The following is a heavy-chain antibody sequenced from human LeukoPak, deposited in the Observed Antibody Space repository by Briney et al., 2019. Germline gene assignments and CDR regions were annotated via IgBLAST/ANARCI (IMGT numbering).Heavy chain of an antibody. Sequence: ASVKVSCKTSGYTFTGYHMHWVRQAPGQGLEWMGRINPNSGDTIYAQKFQGRVTMTRDTSISTAYMELSRLTSDDTAMYYCARDYRSSTSCLFDYWGQGTLVTVSS. CDR2: INPNSGDT. CDR3: ARDYRSSTSCLFDY. D-gene: IGHD2-2*01. CDR1: GYTFTGYH. V-gene: IGHV1-2*06. J-gene: IGHJ4*02.